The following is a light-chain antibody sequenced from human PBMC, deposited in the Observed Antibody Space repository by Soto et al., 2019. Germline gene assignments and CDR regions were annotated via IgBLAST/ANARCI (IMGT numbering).Light chain of an antibody. V-gene: IGLV1-40*01. Sequence: QSVLTQPPSVSGAPGQRVTISCTGSSSNIGAGYDVHWYQQFPGTAPKLVIYGTYNRPSGVPDRFSGSKSGTSASLAITGLQAEDEADFYCQSYDSSLSGWGVFGGGTKLTVL. J-gene: IGLJ2*01. CDR2: GTY. CDR3: QSYDSSLSGWGV. CDR1: SSNIGAGYD.